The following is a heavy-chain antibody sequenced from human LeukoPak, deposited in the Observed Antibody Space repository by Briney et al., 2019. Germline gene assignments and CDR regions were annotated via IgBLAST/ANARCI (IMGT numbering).Heavy chain of an antibody. CDR2: INHSGST. V-gene: IGHV4-34*01. D-gene: IGHD3-16*01. Sequence: SENLSLTCAVYGGSFSGYYWSWIRQPPGKGLEWIGEINHSGSTNYNPSLKSRVTISVDTSKNQFSLKLSSVTAADTAVYYCARVSGLRLGDLRGYYFDYWGQGTLVTVSS. CDR3: ARVSGLRLGDLRGYYFDY. CDR1: GGSFSGYY. J-gene: IGHJ4*02.